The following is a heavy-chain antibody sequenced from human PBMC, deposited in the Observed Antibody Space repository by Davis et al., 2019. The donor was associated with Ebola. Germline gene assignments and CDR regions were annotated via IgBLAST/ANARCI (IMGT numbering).Heavy chain of an antibody. V-gene: IGHV4-34*01. Sequence: MPSETLSLTCAVYGGSFSGYYWSWIRQPPGKGLEWIGEINHSGSTNYNPSLKSRVTISVDTSKNQFSLKLSSVTAADTAVYYCARTTRASGWFLDYWGQGALVTVSS. CDR2: INHSGST. CDR1: GGSFSGYY. CDR3: ARTTRASGWFLDY. D-gene: IGHD6-19*01. J-gene: IGHJ4*02.